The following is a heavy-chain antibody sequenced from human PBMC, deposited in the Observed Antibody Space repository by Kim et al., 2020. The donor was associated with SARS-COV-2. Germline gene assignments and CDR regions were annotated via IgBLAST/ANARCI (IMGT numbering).Heavy chain of an antibody. V-gene: IGHV4-39*01. J-gene: IGHJ3*02. CDR2: IYYSGST. CDR3: ARPVVLWFGEPGAFDI. D-gene: IGHD3-10*01. Sequence: SETLSPTCTVSGGSISSSSYYWGWIRQPPGKGLEWIGSIYYSGSTYYNPSLKSRVTISVDTSKNQFSLKLSSVTAADTAVYYCARPVVLWFGEPGAFDIWGQGTMVTVSS. CDR1: GGSISSSSYY.